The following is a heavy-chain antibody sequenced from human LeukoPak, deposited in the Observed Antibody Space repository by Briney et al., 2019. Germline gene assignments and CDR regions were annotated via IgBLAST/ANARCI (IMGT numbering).Heavy chain of an antibody. V-gene: IGHV3-74*01. CDR1: GFTFSSYW. D-gene: IGHD4-17*01. J-gene: IGHJ4*02. Sequence: GGSLRLSCAASGFTFSSYWMHWVRQAPVKGLVWVSRINSDGSSTSYADSVKGRFTISRDNAKNTLYLQMNSLRAEDTAVYYCARDGDYALRLWGQGTLVTVSS. CDR3: ARDGDYALRL. CDR2: INSDGSST.